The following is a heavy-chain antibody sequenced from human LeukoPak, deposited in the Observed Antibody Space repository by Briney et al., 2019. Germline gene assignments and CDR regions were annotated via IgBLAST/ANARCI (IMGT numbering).Heavy chain of an antibody. CDR1: GCTFSSYA. CDR2: IIPIFGTA. Sequence: SVKVSCKAFGCTFSSYAISWVRQAPGQGLEWMGRIIPIFGTANYAQKFQGRVTITTDESTSTAYMELSSLRSEDTAVYYCARSIAAAGLDAFDIWGQGTMVTVS. CDR3: ARSIAAAGLDAFDI. J-gene: IGHJ3*02. D-gene: IGHD6-13*01. V-gene: IGHV1-69*05.